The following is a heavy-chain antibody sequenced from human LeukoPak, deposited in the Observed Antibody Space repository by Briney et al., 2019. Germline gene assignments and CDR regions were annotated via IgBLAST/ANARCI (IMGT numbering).Heavy chain of an antibody. CDR3: ATAYYGILVTLDAFDI. CDR2: FDPEDGET. J-gene: IGHJ3*02. Sequence: ASVTVSCKVSGYTLTELSMHWVRQAPGKGLEWMGGFDPEDGETIYAQKFQGRVTMTEDTSTDTAYMELGSLRSEDTAVYYCATAYYGILVTLDAFDIWGQGTMVTVSS. D-gene: IGHD1-26*01. CDR1: GYTLTELS. V-gene: IGHV1-24*01.